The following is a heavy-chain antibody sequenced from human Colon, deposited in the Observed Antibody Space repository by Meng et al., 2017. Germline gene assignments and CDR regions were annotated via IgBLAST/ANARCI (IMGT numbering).Heavy chain of an antibody. D-gene: IGHD5-24*01. CDR3: AKLRDGYNYLLDY. V-gene: IGHV1-69*06. J-gene: IGHJ4*02. CDR2: IIPIFGTA. Sequence: AVKDSCKASGGTFSSYAISWVRQAPGQGLEWRGGIIPIFGTANYAQKFQSRVTLTADKSTSTAYKELSSLRSEDPAVYYCAKLRDGYNYLLDYWGQGTLVTVSS. CDR1: GGTFSSYA.